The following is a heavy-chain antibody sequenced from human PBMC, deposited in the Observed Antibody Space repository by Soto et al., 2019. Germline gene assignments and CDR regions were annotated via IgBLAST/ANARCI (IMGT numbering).Heavy chain of an antibody. CDR3: ARDDDYWYFDL. CDR2: ISYDGSNK. CDR1: GFTFSSYA. J-gene: IGHJ2*01. V-gene: IGHV3-30-3*01. D-gene: IGHD3-16*01. Sequence: QVQLVESGGGVVQPGRSLRLSCAASGFTFSSYAMHWVRQAPGKGLEWVAVISYDGSNKYYADSVKGRFTISRDNSKNTLYLQMNSLRAEDTAVYYCARDDDYWYFDLWGRGTLVTVSS.